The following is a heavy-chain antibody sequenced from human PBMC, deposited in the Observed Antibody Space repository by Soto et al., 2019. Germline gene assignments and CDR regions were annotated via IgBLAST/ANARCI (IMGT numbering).Heavy chain of an antibody. D-gene: IGHD2-2*01. CDR3: ARANIVLVPTAITGGRNGMAV. J-gene: IGHJ6*02. CDR2: IKPNSGET. CDR1: GYTFTDYY. Sequence: QVQLVQSGAEVKKPGASVKVSCKASGYTFTDYYMHWVRQAPGQGREWMGLIKPNSGETDYAQKFQGWDTTTRDTAIRTDYMELSELRSDDTAVYYCARANIVLVPTAITGGRNGMAVWGQGTTVTVSS. V-gene: IGHV1-2*04.